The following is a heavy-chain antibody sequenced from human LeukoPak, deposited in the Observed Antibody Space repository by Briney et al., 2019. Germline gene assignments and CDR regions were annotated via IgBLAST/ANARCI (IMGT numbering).Heavy chain of an antibody. V-gene: IGHV4-38-2*02. D-gene: IGHD3-3*01. J-gene: IGHJ6*03. Sequence: SETLSLTCTVSGYSISSGYYWGWIRQPPGKGLEWIGSIYHSGSTYYNPSLKSRVTISVDTSKNQFSLKLSSVTAADTAVYYCAATIFGVVIKDYMDVWGKGTTVTLSS. CDR2: IYHSGST. CDR1: GYSISSGYY. CDR3: AATIFGVVIKDYMDV.